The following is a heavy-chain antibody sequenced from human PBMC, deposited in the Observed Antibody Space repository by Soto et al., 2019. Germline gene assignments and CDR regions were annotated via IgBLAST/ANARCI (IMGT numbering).Heavy chain of an antibody. CDR3: ANQAAASIRHWFDP. V-gene: IGHV3-23*01. CDR2: ISGSGGST. D-gene: IGHD6-13*01. CDR1: GFTFSSYA. Sequence: EVQLLESGGGLVQPGGSLRLSCAASGFTFSSYAMSWVRQAPGKGLEWVSAISGSGGSTYYEDSVKGRFTISRDNSKNTLYLQTNSLRAEDTAVYYCANQAAASIRHWFDPWGQGTLVTVSS. J-gene: IGHJ5*02.